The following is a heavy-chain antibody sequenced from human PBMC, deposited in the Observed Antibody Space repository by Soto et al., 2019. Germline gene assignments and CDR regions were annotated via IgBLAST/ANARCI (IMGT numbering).Heavy chain of an antibody. J-gene: IGHJ6*02. D-gene: IGHD3-3*01. CDR1: GGSFSGYY. Sequence: XESLSLPCAVYGGSFSGYYWSWIRQPPGKGLDWIGEINHSGSTDYNPSLKSRVTISVDTSKNQFSLKLSSVTAADTAVYYCARWFDHYDFWSGYSADGMDVWGQGTTVTVSS. CDR2: INHSGST. V-gene: IGHV4-34*01. CDR3: ARWFDHYDFWSGYSADGMDV.